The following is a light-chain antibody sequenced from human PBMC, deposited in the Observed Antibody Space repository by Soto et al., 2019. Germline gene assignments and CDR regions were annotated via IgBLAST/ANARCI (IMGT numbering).Light chain of an antibody. J-gene: IGLJ2*01. V-gene: IGLV7-46*01. CDR3: SLSFSGTHVV. CDR1: TGAVTSGHY. CDR2: DTS. Sequence: QAMVTQEPSLTVSPGGTVTLTCGSSTGAVTSGHYPYWFQQKSGQAPRALIYDTSNKHSWTPARFSGSLLGGKAALTLSGAQPEDEAEYYCSLSFSGTHVVFGGGTKLTVL.